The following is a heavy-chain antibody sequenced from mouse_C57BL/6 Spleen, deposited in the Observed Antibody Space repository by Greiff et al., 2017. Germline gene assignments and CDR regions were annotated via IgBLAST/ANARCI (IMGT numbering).Heavy chain of an antibody. CDR2: IYPGSGST. D-gene: IGHD1-1*01. J-gene: IGHJ2*01. CDR3: ARLLTVVDY. Sequence: QVQLKESGAELVKPGASVKMSCKASGYTFTSYWITWVKQRPGQGLEWIGDIYPGSGSTNYNEKFKSKATLTVDTSSSTAYMQLSSLTSEDSAVYYCARLLTVVDYWGQGTTLTVSS. CDR1: GYTFTSYW. V-gene: IGHV1-55*01.